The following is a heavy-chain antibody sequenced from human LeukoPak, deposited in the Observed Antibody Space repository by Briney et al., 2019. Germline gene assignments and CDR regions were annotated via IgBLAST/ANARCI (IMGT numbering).Heavy chain of an antibody. D-gene: IGHD1-26*01. Sequence: SVKVSCKASGGTFNNYAISWVRQAPGQGLDWMGRIIPIFGTADYGQKFQGRITVNTGESTSTAYMELSRLRSEDTAVYYCARSGSYPNYYFDYWGQGTLVTVSS. V-gene: IGHV1-69*05. CDR2: IIPIFGTA. CDR1: GGTFNNYA. CDR3: ARSGSYPNYYFDY. J-gene: IGHJ4*02.